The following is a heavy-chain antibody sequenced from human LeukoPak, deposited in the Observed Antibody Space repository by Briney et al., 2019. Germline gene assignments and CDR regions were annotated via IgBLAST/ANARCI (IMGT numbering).Heavy chain of an antibody. CDR3: AREPTYTNWGVDY. V-gene: IGHV3-48*03. Sequence: GGSLRLSCAASGLSFSSYEMNWVRQAPGKGLEWVSYISSRGGTIYYADSVKGRFTMSRDNAKNSLYLQMNSLRAEDTALYYCAREPTYTNWGVDYWGQGTLVTVSS. CDR2: ISSRGGTI. J-gene: IGHJ4*02. D-gene: IGHD7-27*01. CDR1: GLSFSSYE.